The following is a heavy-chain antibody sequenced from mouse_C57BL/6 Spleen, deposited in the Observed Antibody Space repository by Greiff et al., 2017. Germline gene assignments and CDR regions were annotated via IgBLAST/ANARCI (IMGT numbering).Heavy chain of an antibody. CDR1: GYTFTSYW. D-gene: IGHD3-2*02. Sequence: VQLQQPGAELVKPGASVKLSCTASGYTFTSYWMQWVKQRPGQGLEWIGEIDPSDSYTNYNQKFKGKDTLTVDTSSSTDYMQLSSLTSEDSAVYYCATTTAHATRSYAMEDWGQGTSVTVSS. J-gene: IGHJ4*01. CDR3: ATTTAHATRSYAMED. V-gene: IGHV1-50*01. CDR2: IDPSDSYT.